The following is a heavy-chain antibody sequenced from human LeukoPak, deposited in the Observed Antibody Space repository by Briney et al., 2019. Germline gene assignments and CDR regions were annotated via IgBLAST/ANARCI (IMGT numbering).Heavy chain of an antibody. CDR3: ASRIATAGSVDY. CDR2: ISRNSGDYT. J-gene: IGHJ4*02. D-gene: IGHD6-13*01. Sequence: GGSLRLSCEASGFTFSIYDMYWVRQAPGKGLECVASISRNSGDYTLYAASVKGRFTISRDNSRSTLYLQMNTLRAEDTAVYYCASRIATAGSVDYWGQGTLVTVSS. V-gene: IGHV3-23*01. CDR1: GFTFSIYD.